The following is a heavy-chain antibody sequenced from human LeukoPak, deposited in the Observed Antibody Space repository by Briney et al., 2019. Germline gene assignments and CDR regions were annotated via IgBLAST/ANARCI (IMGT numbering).Heavy chain of an antibody. Sequence: SESLSLTCSVSGGSISSSSYYWGWIRQPPGKGLEWFGSVLYSGTTYNNPSLKSRITISVDTSKNQFSLKLSSVTAADTAVYYCARRGKTGPLNWFDPWGQGTLVTVSS. D-gene: IGHD1-1*01. CDR1: GGSISSSSYY. J-gene: IGHJ5*02. CDR2: VLYSGTT. V-gene: IGHV4-39*01. CDR3: ARRGKTGPLNWFDP.